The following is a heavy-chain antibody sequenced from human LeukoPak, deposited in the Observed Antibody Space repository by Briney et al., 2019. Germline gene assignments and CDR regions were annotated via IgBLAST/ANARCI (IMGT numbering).Heavy chain of an antibody. D-gene: IGHD6-19*01. J-gene: IGHJ4*02. CDR2: ISYDGSNK. CDR3: AKDRKESIAVAGDFDY. V-gene: IGHV3-30*18. Sequence: GGSLRLSCAASGFTFSSYGMHWVRQAPGKGLEWVAVISYDGSNKYYADSVKGRFTISRDNSKNTLYLQMNSLRAEDTAVYYCAKDRKESIAVAGDFDYWGQGTLVTVSS. CDR1: GFTFSSYG.